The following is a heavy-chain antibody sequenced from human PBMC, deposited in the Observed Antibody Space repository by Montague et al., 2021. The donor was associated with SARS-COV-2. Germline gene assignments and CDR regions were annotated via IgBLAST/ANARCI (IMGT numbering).Heavy chain of an antibody. V-gene: IGHV3-7*03. CDR1: GFTFSAFW. Sequence: SLRLSCSASGFTFSAFWMTWVRQAPGNGLVWVANIKQDGSQKYYLESVKGRFTISRDNAQNSLHLQMNSLRLEDTAVYYCATELPGYYDDSGYYSAFDHWGQGTLGRVSS. CDR3: ATELPGYYDDSGYYSAFDH. CDR2: IKQDGSQK. J-gene: IGHJ4*02. D-gene: IGHD3-22*01.